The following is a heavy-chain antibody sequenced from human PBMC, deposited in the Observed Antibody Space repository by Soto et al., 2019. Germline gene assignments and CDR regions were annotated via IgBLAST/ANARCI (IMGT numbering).Heavy chain of an antibody. D-gene: IGHD2-15*01. V-gene: IGHV3-13*01. CDR3: ARVVRGYCSGGSCYGESYYYYMDV. Sequence: EVQLVESGGGLVQPGGSLRLSCAASGFTFSSYDMHWVRQATGKGLEWVSAIGTAGDTYYPGSVKGRFTISRENAKNSLYLQMNSLRAGDTAVYYCARVVRGYCSGGSCYGESYYYYMDVWGKGTTVTVSS. CDR2: IGTAGDT. CDR1: GFTFSSYD. J-gene: IGHJ6*03.